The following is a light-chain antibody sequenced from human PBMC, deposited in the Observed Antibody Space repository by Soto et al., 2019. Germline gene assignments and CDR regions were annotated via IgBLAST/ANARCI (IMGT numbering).Light chain of an antibody. CDR2: GAS. V-gene: IGKV3-20*01. J-gene: IGKJ2*01. Sequence: EIVLTQSPGTLSLSPGERVTLSCRASQSVSSSYLAWYQQKPGQAPRLLIYGASSRATGIPDRFSGSGSGTDFTLTISRLEPEDSATYYCQQSFSTPVTFGQGTKLEIK. CDR1: QSVSSSY. CDR3: QQSFSTPVT.